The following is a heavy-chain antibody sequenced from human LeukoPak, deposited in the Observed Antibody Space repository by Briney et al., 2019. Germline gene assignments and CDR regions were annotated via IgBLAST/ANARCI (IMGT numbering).Heavy chain of an antibody. Sequence: ASVKVSCKASGYTFTSYGISWVRQAPGQGLEWMGWISAYNGNTNYAQKLQGRVTMTTDTSTSTAYMELRSLRSDDTAVYYCARAGGRPYYYDSSIPFDYWGQGTLVTVSS. CDR2: ISAYNGNT. J-gene: IGHJ4*02. V-gene: IGHV1-18*01. CDR1: GYTFTSYG. D-gene: IGHD3-22*01. CDR3: ARAGGRPYYYDSSIPFDY.